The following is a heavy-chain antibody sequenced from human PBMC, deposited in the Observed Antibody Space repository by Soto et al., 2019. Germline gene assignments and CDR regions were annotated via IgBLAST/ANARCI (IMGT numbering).Heavy chain of an antibody. Sequence: QAQVVQSGAEVRKPGSSVTLSCKASEGTFNSYAIAWVRQAPGQGREWMGVIIPYYNTLNYAQKFQDRVTIPADDSTNTVYMELSSLRSDDTAVYFCASGASRWYPYFFDSWAQGTLFTVSS. CDR2: IIPYYNTL. V-gene: IGHV1-69*01. CDR1: EGTFNSYA. J-gene: IGHJ4*02. CDR3: ASGASRWYPYFFDS. D-gene: IGHD6-13*01.